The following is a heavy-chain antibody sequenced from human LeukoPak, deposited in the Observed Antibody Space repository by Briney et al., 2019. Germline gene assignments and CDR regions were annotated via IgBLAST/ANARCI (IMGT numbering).Heavy chain of an antibody. V-gene: IGHV3-11*06. CDR1: GFIFSDYY. J-gene: IGHJ4*02. Sequence: GGSLRLSCAASGFIFSDYYMSWIRQAPGKGLEWVSDISSSSSHTNYADSVKGRFTISRGNAKNSLYLQMNSLKAEDTAVYYCAKNIGYDYPSDYWGQGTLVTVSS. D-gene: IGHD5-12*01. CDR3: AKNIGYDYPSDY. CDR2: ISSSSSHT.